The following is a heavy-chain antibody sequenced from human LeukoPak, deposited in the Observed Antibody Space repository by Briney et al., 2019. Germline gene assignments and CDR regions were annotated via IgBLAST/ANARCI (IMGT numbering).Heavy chain of an antibody. Sequence: GGSLRLSCAASGFTFSSYWMSWVRQAPGKGLEWVANIKQDGNEKYYVDSVKGRFTISRDNAKNSLYLQMNSLRAEDTAVYYCARYCSGGSCTYYYYGMDVWGKGTTVTVSS. CDR2: IKQDGNEK. D-gene: IGHD2-15*01. J-gene: IGHJ6*04. CDR3: ARYCSGGSCTYYYYGMDV. V-gene: IGHV3-7*03. CDR1: GFTFSSYW.